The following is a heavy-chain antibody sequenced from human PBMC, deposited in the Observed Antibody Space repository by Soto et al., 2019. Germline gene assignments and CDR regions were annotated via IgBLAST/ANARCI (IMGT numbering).Heavy chain of an antibody. CDR2: ISNRGDT. Sequence: PGGSLRLSCTASGFIVSDTYVNWVRQAPGKGLEWVSVISNRGDTHYADSVRGRFSLSRDISDNTLLLQLNNLRVEDRAVYYFARGPEYCRGGSCSITGDAYNIWGQGTMVTV. D-gene: IGHD2-15*01. CDR1: GFIVSDTY. CDR3: ARGPEYCRGGSCSITGDAYNI. V-gene: IGHV3-66*01. J-gene: IGHJ3*02.